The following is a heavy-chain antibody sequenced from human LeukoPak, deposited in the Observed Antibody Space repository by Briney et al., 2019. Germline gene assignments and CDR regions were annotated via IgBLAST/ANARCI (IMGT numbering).Heavy chain of an antibody. Sequence: SGTLSLTCTVSGGSISSYYWSWIRQPPGKGLEWIGYIYYSGSTNYNPSLKSRVTISVDTSKNQFSLKLSSVTAADTAVYYCARSGEGFFDPWGQGTLVTVSS. D-gene: IGHD4-17*01. V-gene: IGHV4-59*01. CDR3: ARSGEGFFDP. CDR2: IYYSGST. J-gene: IGHJ5*02. CDR1: GGSISSYY.